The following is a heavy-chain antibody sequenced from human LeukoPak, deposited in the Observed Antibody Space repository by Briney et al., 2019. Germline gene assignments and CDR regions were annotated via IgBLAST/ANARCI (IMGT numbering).Heavy chain of an antibody. V-gene: IGHV1-2*02. Sequence: ASVKVSCKASGYTFTGYYMHWVRQAPGQGLEWMGWINPNSGGTNYAQKFQGRVTMTRDTSISTAYMELSRLRSDDTAVYYCARDFGDELPSYYFDYWGQGTLVTVSS. D-gene: IGHD1-26*01. CDR2: INPNSGGT. CDR3: ARDFGDELPSYYFDY. J-gene: IGHJ4*02. CDR1: GYTFTGYY.